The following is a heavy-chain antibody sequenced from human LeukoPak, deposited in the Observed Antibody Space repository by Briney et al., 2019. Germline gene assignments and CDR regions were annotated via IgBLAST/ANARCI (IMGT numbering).Heavy chain of an antibody. CDR2: IYYSGST. Sequence: SETLSLTCTVSGGSISSSSYYGGWIRQPPGKGLEWIGSIYYSGSTYYNPSLKSRVTISVDTSKNQFSLKLSSVTAADTAVYYCAREGMTTVVKGGFFDYWGQGTLVTVSS. CDR3: AREGMTTVVKGGFFDY. D-gene: IGHD4-23*01. CDR1: GGSISSSSYY. J-gene: IGHJ4*02. V-gene: IGHV4-39*07.